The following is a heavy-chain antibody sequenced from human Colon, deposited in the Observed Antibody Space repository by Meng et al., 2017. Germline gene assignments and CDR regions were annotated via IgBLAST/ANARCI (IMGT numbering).Heavy chain of an antibody. CDR3: ARVGLRAVAGLGPIDT. D-gene: IGHD6-19*01. J-gene: IGHJ5*02. Sequence: GGSLRLSCAASGFTFSKHSMNWVRQAPGKELEWVSSITTGGTYIYYADSVKGRFSISRDNAKNSLSLQMNSLRPDDTAVYFCARVGLRAVAGLGPIDTWGQGTLVTVSS. V-gene: IGHV3-21*01. CDR1: GFTFSKHS. CDR2: ITTGGTYI.